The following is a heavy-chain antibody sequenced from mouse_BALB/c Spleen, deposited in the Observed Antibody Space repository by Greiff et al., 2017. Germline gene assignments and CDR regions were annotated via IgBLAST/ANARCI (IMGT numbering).Heavy chain of an antibody. D-gene: IGHD3-1*01. CDR3: TRGLGLREAWFAY. Sequence: VQLQQSGAELAKPGASVKMSCKASGYTFTSYWMHWVKQRPGQGLEWIGFINPSTGYTEYNQKFKDKATLTADKSSSTAYMQLSSLTSEDSAVYYCTRGLGLREAWFAYWGQGTLVTVSA. CDR1: GYTFTSYW. J-gene: IGHJ3*01. CDR2: INPSTGYT. V-gene: IGHV1-7*01.